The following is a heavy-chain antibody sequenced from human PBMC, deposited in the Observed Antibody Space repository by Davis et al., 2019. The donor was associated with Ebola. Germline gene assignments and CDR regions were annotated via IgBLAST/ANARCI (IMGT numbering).Heavy chain of an antibody. V-gene: IGHV3-21*01. CDR1: GFTFSSYS. CDR3: AREGYDFWSGYYRGGY. D-gene: IGHD3-3*01. CDR2: ISSSSSYI. Sequence: PGGSLRLSCAASGFTFSSYSMNWVRQAPGKGLEWVSSISSSSSYIYYADSVKGRFTISRDNAKNSLYLQMNSLRAEDTAVYYCAREGYDFWSGYYRGGYWGQGTLVTVSS. J-gene: IGHJ4*02.